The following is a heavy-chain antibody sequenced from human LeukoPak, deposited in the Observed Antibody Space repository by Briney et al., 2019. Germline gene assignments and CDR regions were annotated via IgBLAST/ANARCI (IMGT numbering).Heavy chain of an antibody. D-gene: IGHD3-3*01. J-gene: IGHJ6*04. CDR2: IIPILGIA. CDR1: GGTFSSYA. CDR3: ARVYDFWSGYYPEDYYGMDV. Sequence: ASVKVSCKASGGTFSSYAISWVPGAPGQGREGVGRIIPILGIANYAQKFQGRVTITADKSTSTAYMELSSLSSEDTAVYYCARVYDFWSGYYPEDYYGMDVWGKGTTVTVSS. V-gene: IGHV1-69*04.